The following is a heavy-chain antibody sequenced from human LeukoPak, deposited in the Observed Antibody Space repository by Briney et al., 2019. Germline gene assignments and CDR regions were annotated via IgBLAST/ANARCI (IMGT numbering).Heavy chain of an antibody. CDR2: FDPEDGET. CDR1: GYILTELS. D-gene: IGHD3-22*01. J-gene: IGHJ1*01. V-gene: IGHV1-24*01. CDR3: ATHSSAYYYVNPLWQH. Sequence: ASVKVSCKVYGYILTELSMHWVRQAPGKGLEWMGGFDPEDGETIYAQKLQGRFTMTEDTSTDTAYMELSSLRSEDTAVYYCATHSSAYYYVNPLWQHWGQGTLVTVSS.